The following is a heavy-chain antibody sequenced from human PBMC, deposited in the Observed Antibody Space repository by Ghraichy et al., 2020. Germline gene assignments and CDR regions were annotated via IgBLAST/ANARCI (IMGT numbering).Heavy chain of an antibody. CDR1: GYTFTSYG. CDR2: ISAYNGNT. V-gene: IGHV1-18*01. CDR3: ARRYYDFLTGYYEYYFDY. D-gene: IGHD3-9*01. J-gene: IGHJ4*02. Sequence: VKVSCKASGYTFTSYGISWVRQAPGQGLEWMGWISAYNGNTNYAQKLQGRVTMTTDTSTSTAYMELRSLRSDDTAVYYCARRYYDFLTGYYEYYFDYWGQGTLVTVSS.